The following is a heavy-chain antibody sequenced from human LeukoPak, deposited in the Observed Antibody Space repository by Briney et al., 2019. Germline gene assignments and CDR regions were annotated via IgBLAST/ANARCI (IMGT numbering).Heavy chain of an antibody. D-gene: IGHD3-3*01. Sequence: SETLSLTCAVSGYSISSGYYWGWIRQPPGKGLEWIGSIYHSGSTYYNPSLKSRVTISVDTSKNQFSLKLSSVTAADTAVYYCAVLFTIFGVVSSDAFDIWGQGTMVTVSS. V-gene: IGHV4-38-2*01. CDR2: IYHSGST. J-gene: IGHJ3*02. CDR3: AVLFTIFGVVSSDAFDI. CDR1: GYSISSGYY.